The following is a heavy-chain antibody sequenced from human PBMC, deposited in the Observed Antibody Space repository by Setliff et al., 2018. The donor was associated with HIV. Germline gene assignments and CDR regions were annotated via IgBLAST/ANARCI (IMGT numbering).Heavy chain of an antibody. V-gene: IGHV4-61*02. CDR2: IYTSGST. D-gene: IGHD2-2*01. CDR1: GGSISSGSYY. J-gene: IGHJ5*02. CDR3: ARRAVQDGSITSSNWFDP. Sequence: SETLSLTCTVSGGSISSGSYYWSWIRQPAGKGLEWIGRIYTSGSTNYNPSLKSRVTISVGTSKNQFSLKLRSVTAADTAVYYCARRAVQDGSITSSNWFDPWGQGTLVTVSS.